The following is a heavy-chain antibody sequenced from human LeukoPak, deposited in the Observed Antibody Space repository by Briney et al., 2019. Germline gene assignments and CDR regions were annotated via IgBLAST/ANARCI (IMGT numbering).Heavy chain of an antibody. V-gene: IGHV3-48*02. J-gene: IGHJ6*02. CDR1: GFTFSPYS. Sequence: QPGGSLRLSCEASGFTFSPYSMNWVRQAPGKGLEWVSYISSGSSSIYYADSVKGRFTVSRDNAKNSLYLQVNSLRDEDTAVYYCARGKNENYYYYYGMDVWGQGTTVTVSS. CDR2: ISSGSSSI. CDR3: ARGKNENYYYYYGMDV.